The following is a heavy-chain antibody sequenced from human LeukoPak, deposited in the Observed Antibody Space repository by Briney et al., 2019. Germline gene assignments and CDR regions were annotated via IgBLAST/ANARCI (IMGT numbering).Heavy chain of an antibody. Sequence: SETLPLTCTVSGGSISSYYWSWIRQPPGKGLEWIGYIHYSGSTNYNPSLKSRVTISVDTSKNQFSLKLSSVTAADTAVYYCARVPGIAVAGYYFDYWGQGTLVTVSS. J-gene: IGHJ4*02. D-gene: IGHD6-19*01. CDR1: GGSISSYY. V-gene: IGHV4-59*01. CDR3: ARVPGIAVAGYYFDY. CDR2: IHYSGST.